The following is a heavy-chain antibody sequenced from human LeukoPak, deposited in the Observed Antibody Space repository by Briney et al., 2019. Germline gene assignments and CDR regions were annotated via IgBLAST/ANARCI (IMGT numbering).Heavy chain of an antibody. J-gene: IGHJ6*02. Sequence: ASVKVSCKASGYTFTSYDINWVRQATGQGLEWMGWINPNSGGTNYAQKFQGRVTMTRDTSISTAYMELSRLRSDDTAVYYCARVVGATDYYYYYGMDVWGQGTTVTVSS. V-gene: IGHV1-2*02. D-gene: IGHD1-26*01. CDR1: GYTFTSYD. CDR2: INPNSGGT. CDR3: ARVVGATDYYYYYGMDV.